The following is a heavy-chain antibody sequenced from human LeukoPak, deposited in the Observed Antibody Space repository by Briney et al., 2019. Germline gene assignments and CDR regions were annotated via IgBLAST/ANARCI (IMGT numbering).Heavy chain of an antibody. V-gene: IGHV4-61*02. D-gene: IGHD5-18*01. Sequence: SQTLSLTCTVSGGSNSSGSYYWSWGRQPAGKGLEWIERIYSSGSTNYNPSLKSQVTISVDTSKNQFSLKLSSVTAADTAVYYCASVDTAMESIDYWGQGTLVTVSS. CDR2: IYSSGST. CDR1: GGSNSSGSYY. CDR3: ASVDTAMESIDY. J-gene: IGHJ4*02.